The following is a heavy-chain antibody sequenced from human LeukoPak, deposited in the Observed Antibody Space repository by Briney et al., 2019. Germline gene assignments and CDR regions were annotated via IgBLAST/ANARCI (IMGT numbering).Heavy chain of an antibody. CDR1: GFTFSSYS. CDR3: ANDLGWIQLNLG. D-gene: IGHD5-18*01. Sequence: GGSLRLSCVTSGFTFSSYSMNWVRQAPGKGLEWVSYITSSSSAIYYADSVKGRVTVSRDNAKNSLYLQFDSLRAEDTAVYYCANDLGWIQLNLGRGQGTLVTVSS. CDR2: ITSSSSAI. J-gene: IGHJ4*02. V-gene: IGHV3-48*01.